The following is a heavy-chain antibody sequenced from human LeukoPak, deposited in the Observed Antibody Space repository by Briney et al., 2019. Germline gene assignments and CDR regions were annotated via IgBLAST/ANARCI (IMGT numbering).Heavy chain of an antibody. J-gene: IGHJ4*02. D-gene: IGHD6-19*01. CDR1: RFTFTNYA. CDR3: AKDGGGWYTSGWYYFDY. V-gene: IGHV3-23*01. Sequence: GGSLRLSCAASRFTFTNYAMNWVRQAPGKGLEWVSAISGSGASTYYADSVKGRFTISRDNSKNTLFLQMNSLRAEDTAVYYCAKDGGGWYTSGWYYFDYWGQGTLVTVSS. CDR2: ISGSGAST.